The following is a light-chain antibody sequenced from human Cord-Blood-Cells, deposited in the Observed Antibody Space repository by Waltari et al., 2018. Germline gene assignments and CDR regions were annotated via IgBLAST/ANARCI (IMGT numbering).Light chain of an antibody. CDR3: SSYAGSNNLV. CDR2: EVS. CDR1: SSDVGGYNY. Sequence: QSALPQPPSAPGSPGQSVTISCTGTSSDVGGYNYVSWYQQHPGKAPTLMIYEVSKRPSGVPYRFSGSKSGNTASLTGSGLQAEDEADYYCSSYAGSNNLVFGGGTKLTVL. J-gene: IGLJ2*01. V-gene: IGLV2-8*01.